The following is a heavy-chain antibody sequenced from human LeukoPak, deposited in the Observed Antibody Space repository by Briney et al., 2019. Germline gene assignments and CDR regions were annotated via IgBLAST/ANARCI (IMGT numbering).Heavy chain of an antibody. D-gene: IGHD2-2*01. Sequence: SETLSLTCTVSGGSISSYYWSWIRQPAGKGLEWIGRIYTSGSTNYNPSLTSRVTMSVDTSKNQFSLKLSSVTAADTAVYYCARANYPYCSSTSCYLDIWGQGTMVTVSS. CDR1: GGSISSYY. CDR3: ARANYPYCSSTSCYLDI. V-gene: IGHV4-4*07. CDR2: IYTSGST. J-gene: IGHJ3*02.